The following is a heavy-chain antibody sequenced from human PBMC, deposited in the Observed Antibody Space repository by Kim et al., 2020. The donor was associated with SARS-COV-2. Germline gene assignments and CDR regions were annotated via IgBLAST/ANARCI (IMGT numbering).Heavy chain of an antibody. CDR2: IDWDDDK. CDR3: ARIRGIAAAGFGGSGFDP. J-gene: IGHJ5*02. CDR1: GFSLSTSGMC. D-gene: IGHD6-13*01. Sequence: SGPTLVNPTQTLTLTCTFSGFSLSTSGMCVSWIRQPPGKALEWLALIDWDDDKYYSTSLKTRLTISKDTSKNQVVLTMTNMDPVDTATYYCARIRGIAAAGFGGSGFDPWGQGTLVTVSS. V-gene: IGHV2-70*01.